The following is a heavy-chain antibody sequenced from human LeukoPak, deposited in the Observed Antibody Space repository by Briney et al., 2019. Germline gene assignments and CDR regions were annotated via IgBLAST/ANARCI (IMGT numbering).Heavy chain of an antibody. J-gene: IGHJ4*02. V-gene: IGHV1-18*01. Sequence: ASVKVSCKASGYTFTSYSINWVRQAPGQGLEWMGWISTYNGNTNYAQKLQGRVTMTTDTSTSTAYMGLRSLRSDDTAVYYCAKDRWRDGSSSFDNWGQGTLVTVSS. CDR3: AKDRWRDGSSSFDN. CDR1: GYTFTSYS. CDR2: ISTYNGNT. D-gene: IGHD6-6*01.